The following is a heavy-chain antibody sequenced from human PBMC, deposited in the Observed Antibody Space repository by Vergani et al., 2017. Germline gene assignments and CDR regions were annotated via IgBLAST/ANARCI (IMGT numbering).Heavy chain of an antibody. V-gene: IGHV3-30*18. CDR3: AKGDYYYGSETLFDY. D-gene: IGHD3-10*01. CDR1: GFTFSSYG. CDR2: ISYDGSNK. Sequence: QVQLVESGGGVVQPGRSLRLSCAASGFTFSSYGMHWVRQAPGKGLEWVAVISYDGSNKYYADSVKGRFTISRDNSKNTLYLQMNSLRAEDTAVYYCAKGDYYYGSETLFDYWSQGTLVTVSS. J-gene: IGHJ4*02.